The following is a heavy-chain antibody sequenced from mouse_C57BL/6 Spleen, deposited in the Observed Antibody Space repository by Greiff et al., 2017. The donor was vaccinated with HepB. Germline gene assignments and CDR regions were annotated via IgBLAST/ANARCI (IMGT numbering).Heavy chain of an antibody. V-gene: IGHV1-69*01. CDR3: AREAYYSNSWFAY. CDR2: IDPSDSYT. CDR1: GYTFTSYW. D-gene: IGHD2-5*01. Sequence: QVQLQQPGAELVMPGASVKLSCKASGYTFTSYWMHWVKQRPGQGLEWIGEIDPSDSYTNYNQKFKGKSTLTVDKSSSTAYMQLSSLTSEGSAVYYGAREAYYSNSWFAYWGQGTLVTVSA. J-gene: IGHJ3*01.